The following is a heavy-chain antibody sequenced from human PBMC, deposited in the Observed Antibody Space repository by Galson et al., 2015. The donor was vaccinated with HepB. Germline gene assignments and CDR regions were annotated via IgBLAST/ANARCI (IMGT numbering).Heavy chain of an antibody. CDR3: VKDGWATSRVVPAANDY. CDR2: ISSNGGST. D-gene: IGHD2-2*01. J-gene: IGHJ4*02. Sequence: SLRLSCAASGFTFSSYAMHWVRQAPGKGLEYVSAISSNGGSTYYADSVKGRFTISRDNSKNTLYLQMSSLRAEDTAVYYCVKDGWATSRVVPAANDYWGQGTLVTVSS. CDR1: GFTFSSYA. V-gene: IGHV3-64D*06.